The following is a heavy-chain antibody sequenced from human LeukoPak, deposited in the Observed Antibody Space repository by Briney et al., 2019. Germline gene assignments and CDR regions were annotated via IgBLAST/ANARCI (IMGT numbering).Heavy chain of an antibody. J-gene: IGHJ6*02. CDR2: IYYSGST. Sequence: SETLSLTCTVSGGSISSYNWSWIRQPPGKGLEWIGYIYYSGSTNYNPSLKSRVTISVDTSKNQFSLKLSSVTAADTAVYYCARYGPLYYYYYGMDVWGQGTTVTVSS. D-gene: IGHD3-10*01. CDR1: GGSISSYN. V-gene: IGHV4-59*01. CDR3: ARYGPLYYYYYGMDV.